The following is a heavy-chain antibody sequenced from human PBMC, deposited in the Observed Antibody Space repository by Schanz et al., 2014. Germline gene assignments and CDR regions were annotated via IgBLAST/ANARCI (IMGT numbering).Heavy chain of an antibody. CDR3: ARDMVENWFDS. D-gene: IGHD3-10*01. V-gene: IGHV4-59*12. CDR2: IYYSGST. Sequence: QVQLQESGPGLVKPSETLSLTCSVSGGSIRTYFWAWIRQPPGKGLEWIGFIYYSGSTNYNPSLKSRVTISVDMSKNQFALTLNSVTAADTAVYYCARDMVENWFDSWGQGTLVTVSS. J-gene: IGHJ5*01. CDR1: GGSIRTYF.